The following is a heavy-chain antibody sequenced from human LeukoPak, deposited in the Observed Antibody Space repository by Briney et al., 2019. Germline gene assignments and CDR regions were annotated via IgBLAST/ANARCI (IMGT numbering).Heavy chain of an antibody. D-gene: IGHD1-26*01. Sequence: ASVKVSCKASGYTFTGYYMHWVRQAPGQGLEWMGRINPNSGGTNYAQKFQGRVTMTRDTSISTAYMELSRLRSDDPAVYYCSRGVVGGGDFDYWGQGTLVTVSS. V-gene: IGHV1-2*06. J-gene: IGHJ4*02. CDR2: INPNSGGT. CDR1: GYTFTGYY. CDR3: SRGVVGGGDFDY.